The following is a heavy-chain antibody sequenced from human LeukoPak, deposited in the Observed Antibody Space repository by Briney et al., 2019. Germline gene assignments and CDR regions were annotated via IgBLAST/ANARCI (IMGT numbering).Heavy chain of an antibody. CDR3: ARVLYGDYDY. CDR1: GGSFSGYY. D-gene: IGHD4-17*01. V-gene: IGHV4-34*01. J-gene: IGHJ4*02. Sequence: SETLSLTCAVYGGSFSGYYWSSIRQPPGKGLEWIGEINHSGSTNYNPSLKSRVTISVGKSKNQYYLKLSSVTAADTAVYSCARVLYGDYDYWGQGTLVTVSS. CDR2: INHSGST.